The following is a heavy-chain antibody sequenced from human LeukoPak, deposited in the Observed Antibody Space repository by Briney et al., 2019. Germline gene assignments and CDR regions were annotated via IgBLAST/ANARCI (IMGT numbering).Heavy chain of an antibody. D-gene: IGHD2-21*02. CDR2: IRSKAYGGTT. CDR3: TKSYCGGDCYSPEYFQH. J-gene: IGHJ1*01. V-gene: IGHV3-49*04. CDR1: GFTVSSNY. Sequence: GALRLSCAASGFTVSSNYMSWVRQAPGKGLEWVGFIRSKAYGGTTEYAASVKGRFTISRDDSKSIAYLQMNSLKTEDTAVYYCTKSYCGGDCYSPEYFQHWGQGTLVTVSS.